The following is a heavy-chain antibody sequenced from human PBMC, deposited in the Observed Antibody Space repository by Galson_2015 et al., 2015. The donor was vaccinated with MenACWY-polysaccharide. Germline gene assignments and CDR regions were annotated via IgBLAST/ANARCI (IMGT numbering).Heavy chain of an antibody. CDR1: GFTFSNYW. CDR3: AKNDILTGHSDWYFDL. D-gene: IGHD3-9*01. J-gene: IGHJ2*01. CDR2: IKKDGSDK. V-gene: IGHV3-7*01. Sequence: RLSCAASGFTFSNYWMSWVRQAPGKGLEWVAVIKKDGSDKYYVDSVKGRFAISRDNAKNSVFLQMNSLGAEDTAVYYCAKNDILTGHSDWYFDLWGRGTLVTVS.